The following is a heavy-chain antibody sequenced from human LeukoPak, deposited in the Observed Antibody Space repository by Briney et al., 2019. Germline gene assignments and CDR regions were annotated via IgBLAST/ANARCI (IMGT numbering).Heavy chain of an antibody. CDR3: ARDHIAVAGYIDY. CDR1: GFTVSSNY. CDR2: IYSGGST. D-gene: IGHD6-19*01. J-gene: IGHJ4*02. Sequence: PGGSLRLSCAASGFTVSSNYMSWVRQAPGKGLEWVSLIYSGGSTYYADSVKGRFTISRDNSKNTLYLQMNSLRAEDTAVYYCARDHIAVAGYIDYWGQGTLVTVSS. V-gene: IGHV3-66*01.